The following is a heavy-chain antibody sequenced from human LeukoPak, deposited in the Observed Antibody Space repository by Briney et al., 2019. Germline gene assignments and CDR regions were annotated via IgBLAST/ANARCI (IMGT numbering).Heavy chain of an antibody. J-gene: IGHJ4*02. CDR1: GFTFSNYE. Sequence: PGGSLRLTCVASGFTFSNYEMNWVRQPPGKGLEWVSYISDHGKSRNYVDSVKGRFTISRDNAKNSLYLQMNNLRVEDTAIYFCARARIAAPLLDYWGQGALVTVSS. D-gene: IGHD6-13*01. CDR2: ISDHGKSR. V-gene: IGHV3-48*03. CDR3: ARARIAAPLLDY.